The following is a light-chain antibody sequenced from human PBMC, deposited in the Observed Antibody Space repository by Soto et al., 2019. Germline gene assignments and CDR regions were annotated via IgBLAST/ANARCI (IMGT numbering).Light chain of an antibody. V-gene: IGLV2-14*01. J-gene: IGLJ1*01. CDR2: AVS. CDR3: SSLKTRDSHV. Sequence: QSVLAQPASVSGSPGQSITISCSGTSSDVGAHNLVSWHQQHPGRAPKLMIYAVSNRPSGVSNRFSGSKSGNTASLTISGLQAEDGADYYCSSLKTRDSHVSGTG. CDR1: SSDVGAHNL.